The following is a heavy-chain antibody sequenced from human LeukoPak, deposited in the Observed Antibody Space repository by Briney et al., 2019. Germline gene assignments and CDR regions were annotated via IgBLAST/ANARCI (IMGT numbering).Heavy chain of an antibody. J-gene: IGHJ4*02. CDR2: ISSSSSTI. D-gene: IGHD4-17*01. Sequence: GGSLRLSCAASGFTFSSYSMNWVSQAPGKGLEWVSYISSSSSTIYYADSVKGRFTISRDNAKNSLYLQMNSLRDEDTAVYYCASAPLNGDYFDYWGQGTLVTVSS. CDR1: GFTFSSYS. CDR3: ASAPLNGDYFDY. V-gene: IGHV3-48*02.